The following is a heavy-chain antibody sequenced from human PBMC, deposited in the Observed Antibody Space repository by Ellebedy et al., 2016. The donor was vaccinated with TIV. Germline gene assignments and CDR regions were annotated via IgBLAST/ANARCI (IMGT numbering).Heavy chain of an antibody. J-gene: IGHJ6*02. CDR2: ISYDGSSQ. CDR1: GFTFDDYG. CDR3: AKDRSHCYLCDFYFYSFGV. V-gene: IGHV3-30*18. Sequence: GESLKIPXAASGFTFDDYGMHRVRQAPGKGPEWVAVISYDGSSQYYADSVKGRFTISRDTSNNILYLDMKDLRGDDTAIYYCAKDRSHCYLCDFYFYSFGVWGRGTKVTVS. D-gene: IGHD2-21*02.